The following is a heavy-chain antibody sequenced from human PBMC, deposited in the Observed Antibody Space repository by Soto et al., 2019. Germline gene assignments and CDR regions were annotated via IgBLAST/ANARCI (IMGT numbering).Heavy chain of an antibody. CDR2: IIPIYGTT. D-gene: IGHD3-9*01. CDR3: ARAIRYFDWFPRAGYYYYGMDV. CDR1: GSTFSSYA. V-gene: IGHV1-69*13. Sequence: ASVKVSWKASGSTFSSYAISWGQHAPGQGLEWMGRIIPIYGTTNYAQKFQGRVKITEDEYTSTAYMELSSLRSEDTAVYYCARAIRYFDWFPRAGYYYYGMDVWGQGTTVTVSS. J-gene: IGHJ6*02.